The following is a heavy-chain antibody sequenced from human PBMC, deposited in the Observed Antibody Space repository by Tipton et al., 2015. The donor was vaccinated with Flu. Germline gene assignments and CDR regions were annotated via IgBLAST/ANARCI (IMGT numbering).Heavy chain of an antibody. D-gene: IGHD2-15*01. Sequence: SLRLSCAASGLTFSNPWLAWVRQAPGMGLEWVGRIKSKSDGGTEDYAAPVKGRFTISRDESKNTLYLQMNSLKIEDTGVYYCTARYCSGGSCYSDDFFDYWGRGTLVTVSS. V-gene: IGHV3-15*01. J-gene: IGHJ4*02. CDR1: GLTFSNPW. CDR2: IKSKSDGGTE. CDR3: TARYCSGGSCYSDDFFDY.